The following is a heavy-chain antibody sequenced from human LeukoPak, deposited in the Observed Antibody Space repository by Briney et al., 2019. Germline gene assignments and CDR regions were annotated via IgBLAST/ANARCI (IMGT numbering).Heavy chain of an antibody. D-gene: IGHD5-12*01. V-gene: IGHV3-7*01. CDR2: IKQDGSEK. Sequence: GGSLRLSCAASGFTFDDYAMHWVRQAPGKGLEWVANIKQDGSEKYYVDSVKGRFTISRDNAKNSLYLQMNSLRAEDTAVYYCARKVPLAIDYWGQGTLVTVSS. CDR1: GFTFDDYA. J-gene: IGHJ4*02. CDR3: ARKVPLAIDY.